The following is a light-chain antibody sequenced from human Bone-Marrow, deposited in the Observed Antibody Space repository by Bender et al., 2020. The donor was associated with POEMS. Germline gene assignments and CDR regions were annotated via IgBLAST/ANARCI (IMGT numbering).Light chain of an antibody. CDR1: ASDRGTTP. J-gene: IGLJ2*01. CDR3: VAWDDTLNGWV. CDR2: NSD. Sequence: QSVLTQPPSASATPGQRVTISCSRSASDRGTTPINWYQHLPGTAPKLIIYNSDQRPSGVPDRFSGSMSGTSATLGITGLQTGDEADYYCVAWDDTLNGWVFGGGTKLTVL. V-gene: IGLV1-44*01.